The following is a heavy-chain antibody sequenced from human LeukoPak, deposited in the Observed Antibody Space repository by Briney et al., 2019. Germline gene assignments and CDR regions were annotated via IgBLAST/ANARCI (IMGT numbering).Heavy chain of an antibody. J-gene: IGHJ4*02. CDR2: ISGSGGST. CDR3: AKESGRSGYDERSIDY. D-gene: IGHD5-12*01. V-gene: IGHV3-23*01. Sequence: GGSLRLSCAASGFTFSSHAMSWVRQAPGKGLEWVSAISGSGGSTYYADSVKGRFTISRDNSKNTLYLQMNSLRAGDTAVYYCAKESGRSGYDERSIDYWGEGTLVTVSS. CDR1: GFTFSSHA.